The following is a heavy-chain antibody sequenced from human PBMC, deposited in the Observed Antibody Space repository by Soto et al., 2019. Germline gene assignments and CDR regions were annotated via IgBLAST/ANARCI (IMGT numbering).Heavy chain of an antibody. CDR3: ARSLLRRWNYLVFAM. CDR2: INHRGST. V-gene: IGHV4-34*01. CDR1: SGSFSGYY. Sequence: QAELQQWGAGLLKPSETLSLTCAVYSGSFSGYYWSWIRQPPGKGLEWIGEINHRGSTNYNPSLESQFTISVDTSKNQFSLKLSSVTSADTAVYFCARSLLRRWNYLVFAMWGQGTMVTVSS. J-gene: IGHJ3*02. D-gene: IGHD1-7*01.